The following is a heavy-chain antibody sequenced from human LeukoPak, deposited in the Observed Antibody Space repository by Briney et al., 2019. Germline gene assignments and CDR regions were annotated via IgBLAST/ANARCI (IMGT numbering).Heavy chain of an antibody. D-gene: IGHD5-24*01. Sequence: PSETLSLTCAVYGGSFSGYYWSWIRQPPGKGLEWIGEINHSGSTNYNPSLKSRVTISVDTSKNQFSLKLSSVTAADTAVYYCARRRRGRDGYKGWFDPWGQGTLVTVSS. J-gene: IGHJ5*02. V-gene: IGHV4-34*01. CDR3: ARRRRGRDGYKGWFDP. CDR2: INHSGST. CDR1: GGSFSGYY.